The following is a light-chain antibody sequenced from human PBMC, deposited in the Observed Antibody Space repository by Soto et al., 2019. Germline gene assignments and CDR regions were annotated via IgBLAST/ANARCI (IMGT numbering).Light chain of an antibody. CDR3: CSDAGLM. CDR2: ENT. Sequence: QSALTQAASVSGSPGQAITISCTRRSSDMPVSWFQHHPGKAPKLIIYENTGRPSGVSSRFSGSRSGHTASLTITGLQAEDEADYYCCSDAGLMFGGGTKLTVL. J-gene: IGLJ3*02. CDR1: SSDMP. V-gene: IGLV2-23*01.